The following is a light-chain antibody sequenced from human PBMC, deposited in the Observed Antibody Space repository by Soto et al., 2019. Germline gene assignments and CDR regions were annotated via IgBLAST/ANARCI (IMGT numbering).Light chain of an antibody. V-gene: IGKV1-5*03. Sequence: IQMTQSPSTLSASVGDKVTITCRASQSISSWLAWYQQKPGKAPNLLIYKASKLESGVPSRFSGTGFGTEFSFTISSLQPDDFATNYCQQYKTYSSFGGGTKADIK. CDR2: KAS. J-gene: IGKJ4*01. CDR1: QSISSW. CDR3: QQYKTYSS.